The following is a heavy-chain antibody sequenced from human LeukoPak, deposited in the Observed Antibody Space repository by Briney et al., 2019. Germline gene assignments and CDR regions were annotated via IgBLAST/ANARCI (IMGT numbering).Heavy chain of an antibody. D-gene: IGHD3-10*01. Sequence: SETLSLTCTVSGGSMKDYYWSWIRQPPGKGLEWIGYIYYSGSTNYNPSLKSRVTISVDTSNNQFSLRLSSVTAADTAVYYCARWVVPGTLDYWGQGTLVTVSS. CDR2: IYYSGST. CDR3: ARWVVPGTLDY. V-gene: IGHV4-59*01. J-gene: IGHJ4*02. CDR1: GGSMKDYY.